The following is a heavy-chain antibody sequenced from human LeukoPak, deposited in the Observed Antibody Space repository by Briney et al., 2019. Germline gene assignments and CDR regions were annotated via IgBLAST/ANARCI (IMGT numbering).Heavy chain of an antibody. D-gene: IGHD3-3*01. Sequence: ASVKVSCKASGYTFTSYDINRVRQATGQGLEWMGWMNPNSGNTGYAQKFQGRVTMTRNTSISTAYMELSSLRSEDTAVYYCASSTLEWLFDGMDVWGQGTTVTVSS. CDR1: GYTFTSYD. J-gene: IGHJ6*02. V-gene: IGHV1-8*01. CDR2: MNPNSGNT. CDR3: ASSTLEWLFDGMDV.